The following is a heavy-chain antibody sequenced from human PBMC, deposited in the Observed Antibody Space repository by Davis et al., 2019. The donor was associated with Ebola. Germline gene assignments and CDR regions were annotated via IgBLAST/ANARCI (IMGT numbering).Heavy chain of an antibody. CDR3: ARDQDIVLVPAARSYFDY. J-gene: IGHJ4*02. V-gene: IGHV1-69*04. CDR2: IIPILGIA. D-gene: IGHD2-2*01. CDR1: GYTFTSYY. Sequence: SVKVSCKASGYTFTSYYMHWVRQAPGQGLEWMGRIIPILGIANYAQKFQGRVTITADKSTSTAYMELRSLRSDDTAVYYCARDQDIVLVPAARSYFDYWGQGTLVTVSS.